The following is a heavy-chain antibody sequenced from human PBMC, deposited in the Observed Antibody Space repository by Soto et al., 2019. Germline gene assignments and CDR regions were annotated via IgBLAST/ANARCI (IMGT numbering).Heavy chain of an antibody. J-gene: IGHJ3*01. V-gene: IGHV4-59*01. CDR1: GGSLTNYF. D-gene: IGHD2-21*02. CDR2: IRYSGKT. CDR3: ARFQYTVVTPFDL. Sequence: QVQLQESGPGLVEPSETLSLTCTVSGGSLTNYFWTWIRQSAGKGLEWIAYIRYSGKTDYNPSLKSRVTISLDTPKNQFSLKLTSVTAADTAMYYCARFQYTVVTPFDLWGQGTMVIVSS.